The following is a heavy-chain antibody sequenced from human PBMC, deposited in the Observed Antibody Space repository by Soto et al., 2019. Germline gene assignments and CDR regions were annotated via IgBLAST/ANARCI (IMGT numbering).Heavy chain of an antibody. J-gene: IGHJ3*02. CDR1: GGSFSGYY. V-gene: IGHV4-34*01. Sequence: SETLSLTCAVYGGSFSGYYWSWIRQPPGKGLEWIGEINHSGSTNYNPSLKSRVTISVDTSKNQFSLKLSSVTAADTAVYYCARLPKYCSGGSCCGGAFDIWGQGTMVTVSS. CDR2: INHSGST. D-gene: IGHD2-15*01. CDR3: ARLPKYCSGGSCCGGAFDI.